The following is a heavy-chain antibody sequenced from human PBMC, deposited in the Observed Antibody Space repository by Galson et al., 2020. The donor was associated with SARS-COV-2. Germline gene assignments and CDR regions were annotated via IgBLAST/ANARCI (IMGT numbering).Heavy chain of an antibody. V-gene: IGHV1-8*01. Sequence: ASVKVSCKASGYTFINYDINWVRQVAGQGLEWVGWMNPYNGNTGYAQKFQGRVTMTTNTLIGTAYMELSSLRSEDTAVYFCARGGDFDYWGQGTLVTVS. J-gene: IGHJ4*02. CDR2: MNPYNGNT. D-gene: IGHD3-16*01. CDR1: GYTFINYD. CDR3: ARGGDFDY.